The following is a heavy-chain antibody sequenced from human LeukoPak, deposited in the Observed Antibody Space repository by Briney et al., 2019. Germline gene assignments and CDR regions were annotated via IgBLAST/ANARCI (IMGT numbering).Heavy chain of an antibody. V-gene: IGHV3-74*01. Sequence: GGSLRLSCAACGFTFSSYWMHWVRQAPGKGLVWVSRINSDGSSTSYADSVKGRFTISRDNAKNTLYLQMNSLRAEDTAVYYCARDGREFPFDYWGQGTLVTVSS. CDR2: INSDGSST. D-gene: IGHD2-15*01. CDR3: ARDGREFPFDY. CDR1: GFTFSSYW. J-gene: IGHJ4*02.